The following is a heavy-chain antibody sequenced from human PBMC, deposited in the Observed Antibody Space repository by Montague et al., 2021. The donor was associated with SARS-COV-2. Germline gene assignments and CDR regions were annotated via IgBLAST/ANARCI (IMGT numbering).Heavy chain of an antibody. D-gene: IGHD6-13*01. Sequence: SETLSLTCTVSGGSISSRSYYWGWIRQPPGKGLEWIGSIYYSGSTYYXPSLKSRVTISVDTSKNQFSLKLSSVTAADTAVYYCARVGRQQLVRLSGMDVWGQGTTVTVSS. V-gene: IGHV4-39*07. J-gene: IGHJ6*02. CDR2: IYYSGST. CDR3: ARVGRQQLVRLSGMDV. CDR1: GGSISSRSYY.